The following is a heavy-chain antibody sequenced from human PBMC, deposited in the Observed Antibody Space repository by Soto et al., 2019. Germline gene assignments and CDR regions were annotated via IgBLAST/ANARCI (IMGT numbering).Heavy chain of an antibody. CDR1: GGSISSYY. Sequence: SETLSLTCTVSGGSISSYYWSWIRQPPGKGLEWIGYIYYSGSTNYNPSLKSRVTISVDTSKNQFSLKLSSVTAADTAVYYCARQLGSRWYYYFDYWGQGTLVTVYS. CDR3: ARQLGSRWYYYFDY. D-gene: IGHD6-13*01. J-gene: IGHJ4*02. V-gene: IGHV4-59*08. CDR2: IYYSGST.